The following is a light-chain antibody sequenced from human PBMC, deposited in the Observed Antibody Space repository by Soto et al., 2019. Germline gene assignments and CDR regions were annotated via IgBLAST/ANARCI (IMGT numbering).Light chain of an antibody. CDR2: GAP. J-gene: IGKJ1*01. CDR1: QSVSTNN. V-gene: IGKV3-20*01. Sequence: EIVLTQSPGTLALSPGERATLSCRASQSVSTNNLAWYQRKPGQAPRLLIYGAPSRATDIPARFSGSGSGTDFTLTITRLEPEDFAVYYCQQYGSSPPTFGQGTKVEIK. CDR3: QQYGSSPPT.